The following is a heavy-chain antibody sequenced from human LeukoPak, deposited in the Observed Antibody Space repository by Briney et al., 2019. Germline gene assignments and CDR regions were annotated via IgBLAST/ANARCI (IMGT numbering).Heavy chain of an antibody. J-gene: IGHJ4*02. CDR1: GGSISSGSYY. Sequence: SETLSLTCTVSGGSISSGSYYWSWIRQPAGKGLEWIGRIYTSGSTYYNPSLKSRVTISVDTSKNQFSLKLSSVTAADTAVYYCARDPAVRPIDYWGQGTLVTVSS. V-gene: IGHV4-61*02. CDR2: IYTSGST. D-gene: IGHD6-6*01. CDR3: ARDPAVRPIDY.